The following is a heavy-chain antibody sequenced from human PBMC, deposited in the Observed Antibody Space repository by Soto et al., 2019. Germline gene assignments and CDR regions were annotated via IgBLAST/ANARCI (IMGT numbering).Heavy chain of an antibody. CDR3: PRHKGRLHLGGTYSYILDA. J-gene: IGHJ6*02. Sequence: QVHLEQSGAEVKKPGSSVKVSCKASGGTFSNSAISWVRQAPGQGLEWMGGIMPIFRTPDYAQKFQGRVTITPAEPTTTPSRGLTGRRPDDTAVYYCPRHKGRLHLGGTYSYILDAWGQGTRSPSP. CDR1: GGTFSNSA. V-gene: IGHV1-69*05. D-gene: IGHD6-25*01. CDR2: IMPIFRTP.